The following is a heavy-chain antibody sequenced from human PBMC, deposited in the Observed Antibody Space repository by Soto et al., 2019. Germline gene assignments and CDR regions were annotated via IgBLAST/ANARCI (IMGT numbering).Heavy chain of an antibody. D-gene: IGHD6-19*01. Sequence: GGSLRLSCAASGFTFSSYAMSWVRQAPGKGLEWVSAISGSGGSTYYADSVKGRFTSSRDNSKNTLYLQMNSLRAEDTAVYYCAKALSAGYSSGWYWDDAFDIWGQGTMVTVSS. CDR2: ISGSGGST. V-gene: IGHV3-23*01. J-gene: IGHJ3*02. CDR1: GFTFSSYA. CDR3: AKALSAGYSSGWYWDDAFDI.